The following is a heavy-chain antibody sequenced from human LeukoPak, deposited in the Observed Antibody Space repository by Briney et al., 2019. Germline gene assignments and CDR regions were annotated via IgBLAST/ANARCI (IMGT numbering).Heavy chain of an antibody. CDR1: GGSITTSDFD. V-gene: IGHV4-39*01. CDR3: ARFKGGTGFDC. D-gene: IGHD1-26*01. Sequence: SETLSLTCTVSGGSITTSDFDWAWIRQPPGQGFEWIATISSSGKAYYYPSLMSRVTISVDTSKNQFSLDVTSVTAADTGLFYCARFKGGTGFDCWGRGILVIVS. CDR2: ISSSGKA. J-gene: IGHJ4*02.